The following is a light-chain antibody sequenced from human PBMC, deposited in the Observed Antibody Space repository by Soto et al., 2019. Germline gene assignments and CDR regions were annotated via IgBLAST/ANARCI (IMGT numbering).Light chain of an antibody. CDR2: SNN. J-gene: IGLJ1*01. CDR1: SANIGNNY. V-gene: IGLV1-47*02. CDR3: VSWDDSLSGLV. Sequence: SVLTQPPSASGTPGQRVTISCSGRSANIGNNYVCWYQQLPGTAPKLLIYSNNQRPSGVPDRFSGSKSGTSASLAISGLLSEDEADYYCVSWDDSLSGLVFGTGTKVTVL.